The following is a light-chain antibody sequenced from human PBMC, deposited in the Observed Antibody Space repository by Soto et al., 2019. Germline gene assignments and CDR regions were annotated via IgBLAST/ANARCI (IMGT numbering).Light chain of an antibody. CDR1: QSVTSGL. Sequence: EIVLTQSPGTLSLSPGERAALSCRASQSVTSGLLAWYQQKPGQAPRLLIYGASHRATGIPDRFSGSGSGTDFTLSISRLEPEDFAVYYCQQYGGSRTFGQGTKVEIK. CDR3: QQYGGSRT. J-gene: IGKJ1*01. CDR2: GAS. V-gene: IGKV3-20*01.